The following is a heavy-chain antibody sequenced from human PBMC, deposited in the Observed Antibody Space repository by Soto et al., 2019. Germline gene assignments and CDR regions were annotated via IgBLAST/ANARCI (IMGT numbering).Heavy chain of an antibody. CDR2: VSYTGNT. CDR3: AIDRPLTALNYYMDV. V-gene: IGHV4-59*01. Sequence: QVQLQESGPGLVKPSETLSLTCAVSGGSIRAYYWTWIRQSPGKGLEWIGYVSYTGNTNYNPSLKSRVTISVDTSKTQFSLNLTSVTAADTAVYYCAIDRPLTALNYYMDVWGKGTKVTVSS. CDR1: GGSIRAYY. J-gene: IGHJ6*03.